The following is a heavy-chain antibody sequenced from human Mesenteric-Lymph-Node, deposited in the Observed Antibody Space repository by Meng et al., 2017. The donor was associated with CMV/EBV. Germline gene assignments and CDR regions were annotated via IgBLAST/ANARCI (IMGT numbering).Heavy chain of an antibody. V-gene: IGHV1-2*06. Sequence: ASVKVSCKTSGFTFTDYYMHWVRQAPGHGLEWLGRIHPNRGDTKYAQKFQGRVAMTGDTSINTSYMELSGLRSDDTAVYYCARDPDIVVVPAAILGSNWYFDLWGRGTLVTVSS. CDR2: IHPNRGDT. CDR1: GFTFTDYY. D-gene: IGHD2-2*02. J-gene: IGHJ2*01. CDR3: ARDPDIVVVPAAILGSNWYFDL.